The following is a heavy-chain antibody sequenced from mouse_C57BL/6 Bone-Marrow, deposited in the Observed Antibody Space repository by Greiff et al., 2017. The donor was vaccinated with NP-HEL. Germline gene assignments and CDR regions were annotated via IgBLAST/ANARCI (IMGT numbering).Heavy chain of an antibody. CDR2: IHPNSGST. CDR3: ARYGGGKAWFAY. V-gene: IGHV1-64*01. J-gene: IGHJ3*01. Sequence: QVHVKQSGAELVKPGASVKLSCKASGYTFTSYWMHWVKQRPGQGLEWIGMIHPNSGSTNYNEKFKSKATLTVDKSSSTAYMQLSSLTSEDSAVYYCARYGGGKAWFAYWGQGTLVTVSA. D-gene: IGHD1-1*02. CDR1: GYTFTSYW.